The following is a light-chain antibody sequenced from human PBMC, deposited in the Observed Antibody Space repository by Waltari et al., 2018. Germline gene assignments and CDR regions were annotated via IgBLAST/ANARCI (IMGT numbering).Light chain of an antibody. CDR1: SPNIGAGYD. CDR3: QSYDTSLSGV. J-gene: IGLJ3*02. Sequence: QSVLPQPPSVSRAPGQRVTISCTGSSPNIGAGYDVTWYQQLPGTVPKPLIYANSNRPSGVPDRFSGSKSGTSASLAITGLQAEDEADYYCQSYDTSLSGVFGGGTKLTVL. CDR2: ANS. V-gene: IGLV1-40*01.